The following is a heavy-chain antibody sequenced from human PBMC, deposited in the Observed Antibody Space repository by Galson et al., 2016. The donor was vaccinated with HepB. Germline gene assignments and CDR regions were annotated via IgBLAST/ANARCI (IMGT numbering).Heavy chain of an antibody. Sequence: PAMVTPTQTLTLTCTVSGFSVTTGGTGVTWIRQPTGKALEWLTLIQWNDDKRYKPALNNRVTITKDTSKNQVVLTMTNMDPVDTATYHCAHCDGGYDCESWGQGSLVTVSS. J-gene: IGHJ5*02. CDR1: GFSVTTGGTG. V-gene: IGHV2-5*01. CDR2: IQWNDDK. CDR3: AHCDGGYDCES. D-gene: IGHD5-12*01.